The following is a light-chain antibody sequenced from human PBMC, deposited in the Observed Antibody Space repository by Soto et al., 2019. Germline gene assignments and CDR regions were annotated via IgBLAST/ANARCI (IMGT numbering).Light chain of an antibody. V-gene: IGKV3-20*01. CDR1: QIVGRNY. J-gene: IGKJ5*01. CDR3: QQYASPPIT. CDR2: HAI. Sequence: EIVLTQSPGTLSLYLGERATLSCRASQIVGRNYLAWYQQKPGQAPRRLIHHAIISATVTPDRFSGSGSGTDCPLTISRVEPEDFAVYYCQQYASPPITFGPGTRLDIK.